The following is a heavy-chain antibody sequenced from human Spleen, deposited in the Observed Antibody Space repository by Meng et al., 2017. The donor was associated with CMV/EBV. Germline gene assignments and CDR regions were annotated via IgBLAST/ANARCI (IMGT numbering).Heavy chain of an antibody. V-gene: IGHV1-2*02. CDR2: INPNSGGT. CDR3: ARDLVDTAYRITFDP. J-gene: IGHJ5*02. D-gene: IGHD5-18*01. CDR1: GYTFTGYY. Sequence: QVQLVQSGAEVKKPGASVKVSCKAYGYTFTGYYMHWVRQAPGQGLEWMGWINPNSGGTNYAQKFQGRVTMTRDTSISTAYMELSRLRSDDTAVYYCARDLVDTAYRITFDPWGQGTLFTVSS.